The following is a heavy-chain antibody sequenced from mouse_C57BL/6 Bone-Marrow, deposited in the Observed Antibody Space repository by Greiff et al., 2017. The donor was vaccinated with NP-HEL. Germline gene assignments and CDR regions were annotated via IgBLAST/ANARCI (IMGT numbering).Heavy chain of an antibody. D-gene: IGHD4-1*01. V-gene: IGHV1-15*01. CDR2: IDPETGGT. J-gene: IGHJ1*03. CDR1: GYTFTDYE. CDR3: TRGLGLWYFDV. Sequence: QVQLKQSGAELVRPGASVTLSCKASGYTFTDYEMHWVKQTPVHGLEWIGAIDPETGGTAYNQKFKGKAILTADKSSSTAYMELRSLTSEDSAVYYCTRGLGLWYFDVWGTGTTVTVSS.